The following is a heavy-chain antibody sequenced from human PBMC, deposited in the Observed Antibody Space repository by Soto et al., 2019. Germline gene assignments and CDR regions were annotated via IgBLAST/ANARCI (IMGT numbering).Heavy chain of an antibody. V-gene: IGHV4-30-2*01. CDR3: ASAGASGTNPFDY. Sequence: QLQLQESGSGLVKPSQTLSLTCVVSGDYISGGYAWSWIRQPPGKGLEWIGYIYHSGNTNYNPSLKSRVTISLAKAKNQFSLRLISVTAADTAVYFCASAGASGTNPFDYWGQGTLVTV. CDR2: IYHSGNT. J-gene: IGHJ4*02. D-gene: IGHD3-10*01. CDR1: GDYISGGYA.